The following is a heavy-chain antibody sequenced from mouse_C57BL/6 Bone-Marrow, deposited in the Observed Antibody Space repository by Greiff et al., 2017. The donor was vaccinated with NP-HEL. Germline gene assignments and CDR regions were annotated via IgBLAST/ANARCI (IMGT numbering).Heavy chain of an antibody. J-gene: IGHJ2*01. CDR3: ARGDYYGSSRDY. D-gene: IGHD1-1*01. Sequence: QVHVKQSGAELVKPGASVKMSCKASGYTFTTYPIEWMKQNHGKSLEWIGNFHPYNDDTTYNEKLKGKATLTVEKSSSTVYLELSRLTSDDSAVYYCARGDYYGSSRDYWGQGTTLTVSS. V-gene: IGHV1-47*01. CDR2: FHPYNDDT. CDR1: GYTFTTYP.